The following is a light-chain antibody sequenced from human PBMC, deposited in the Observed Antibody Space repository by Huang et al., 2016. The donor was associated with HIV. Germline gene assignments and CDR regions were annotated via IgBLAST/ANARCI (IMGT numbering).Light chain of an antibody. CDR1: QSLLHSNGYNY. Sequence: EIVMTQSPLSLPVTPGEPASLSCRSSQSLLHSNGYNYLVWYLQKPGQSPQLLIYLGSNRASGVPDRFSGSGSGTDFTLKISRVEAEDVGVYYCMQALQTPYTFGQGTKLEI. J-gene: IGKJ2*01. CDR2: LGS. CDR3: MQALQTPYT. V-gene: IGKV2-28*01.